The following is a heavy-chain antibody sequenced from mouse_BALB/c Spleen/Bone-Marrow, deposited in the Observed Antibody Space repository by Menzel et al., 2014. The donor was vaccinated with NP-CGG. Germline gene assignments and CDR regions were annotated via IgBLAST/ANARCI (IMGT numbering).Heavy chain of an antibody. Sequence: EVKLMESGGGLVQPGGSLKLSCAASGFTFSSYGMSWVRQTPDKRLELVATINSNGGSTYYPDSVKGRFTISRDNAKNTLYLQMSSLKSEDTAMYYCARDYDYDYWGQGTTLTVS. D-gene: IGHD2-4*01. J-gene: IGHJ2*01. CDR2: INSNGGST. CDR1: GFTFSSYG. V-gene: IGHV5-6-3*01. CDR3: ARDYDYDY.